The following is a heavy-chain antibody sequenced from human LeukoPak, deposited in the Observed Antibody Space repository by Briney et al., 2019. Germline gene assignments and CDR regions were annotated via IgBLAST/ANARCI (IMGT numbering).Heavy chain of an antibody. J-gene: IGHJ3*02. CDR1: GYTFTSYD. CDR3: ARGAFEYSEDAFDI. V-gene: IGHV1-8*01. CDR2: MNPNSGNT. D-gene: IGHD5-18*01. Sequence: ASVKVSCKASGYTFTSYDINWVRQATGQGLEWMGWMNPNSGNTAYAQKFQGRVTMTRNTSISTAYMELSSLRSEDTAVYYCARGAFEYSEDAFDIWGQGTMVTVSS.